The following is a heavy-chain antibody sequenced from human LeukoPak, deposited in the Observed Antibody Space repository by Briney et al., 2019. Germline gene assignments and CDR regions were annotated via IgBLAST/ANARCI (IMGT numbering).Heavy chain of an antibody. CDR2: IKQDGSKK. J-gene: IGHJ4*02. Sequence: GGSLRLSCVASGFPFSSYWMTWVRQAPGKGLEWVANIKQDGSKKSYVDSVKSRFTISRDNAKNSLYLQMNSLRAEDTAIYYCTRVGYIDEGIDYWGQGTLVTVSS. D-gene: IGHD5-24*01. CDR3: TRVGYIDEGIDY. V-gene: IGHV3-7*04. CDR1: GFPFSSYW.